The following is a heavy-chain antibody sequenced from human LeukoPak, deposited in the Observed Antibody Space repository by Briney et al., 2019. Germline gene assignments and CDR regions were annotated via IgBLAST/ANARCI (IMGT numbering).Heavy chain of an antibody. V-gene: IGHV4-34*01. Sequence: SETLSLTCAVYGGSFSGYYWSWIRQPPGKGLEWIGEINHSGSTNYNPSLKSRVTISVDTSKNQFSLKLSSVTAADTAVYYCARGKHIVVVAPSGPRNWFDPWGQGTLVTVSS. J-gene: IGHJ5*02. CDR1: GGSFSGYY. D-gene: IGHD2-21*01. CDR2: INHSGST. CDR3: ARGKHIVVVAPSGPRNWFDP.